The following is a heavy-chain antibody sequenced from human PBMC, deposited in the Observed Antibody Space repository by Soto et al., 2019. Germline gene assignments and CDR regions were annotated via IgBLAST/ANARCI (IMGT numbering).Heavy chain of an antibody. V-gene: IGHV4-31*03. D-gene: IGHD2-15*01. CDR1: GGSITTGGYY. CDR3: ARTKCSGGSCYSWSLDY. J-gene: IGHJ4*02. CDR2: RYYSEST. Sequence: PSETLSLTGTVSGGSITTGGYYWSWIRQLPGKGLEWIGHRYYSESTYYNPSLKSRVSISLDTSKNQFSLKLSFVTAADTAMYYCARTKCSGGSCYSWSLDYRGQGTPVTVSS.